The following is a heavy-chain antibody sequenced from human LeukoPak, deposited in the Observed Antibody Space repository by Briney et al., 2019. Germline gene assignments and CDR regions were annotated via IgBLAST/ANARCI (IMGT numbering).Heavy chain of an antibody. V-gene: IGHV3-64D*09. Sequence: GGSLRLSCSASGFTFSSYTVHWVRQAPGKGLEYVSAISSNGGSTYYADSVKGRFTISRDNSKNTLFLQMSSLRADDTAVYYCVKETVSGTTVNYWGQGTLVTVSS. D-gene: IGHD4-11*01. CDR3: VKETVSGTTVNY. J-gene: IGHJ4*02. CDR2: ISSNGGST. CDR1: GFTFSSYT.